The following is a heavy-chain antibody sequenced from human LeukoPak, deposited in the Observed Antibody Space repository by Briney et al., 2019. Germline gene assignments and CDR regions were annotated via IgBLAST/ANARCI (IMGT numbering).Heavy chain of an antibody. J-gene: IGHJ5*02. CDR1: GGSISSGDYY. Sequence: SETLSLTCTVSGGSISSGDYYWSWIRQPPGKGLEWIGYIHYSGSTYYNPSLKSRVTISVDTSKNQFSLKLSSVTAADTAVYYCARDVHSWFDPWGQGTLVTVSS. CDR2: IHYSGST. V-gene: IGHV4-30-4*08. D-gene: IGHD2-21*01. CDR3: ARDVHSWFDP.